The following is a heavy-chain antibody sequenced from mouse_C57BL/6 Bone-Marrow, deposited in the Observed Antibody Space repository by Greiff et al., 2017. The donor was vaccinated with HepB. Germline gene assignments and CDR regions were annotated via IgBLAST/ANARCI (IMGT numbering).Heavy chain of an antibody. J-gene: IGHJ3*01. D-gene: IGHD1-1*01. CDR1: GFNIKDYY. V-gene: IGHV14-1*01. CDR2: IDPEDGDT. Sequence: VQLQQSGAELVRPGASVKLSCTASGFNIKDYYMHWVKQRPEQGLEWIGRIDPEDGDTEYAPKFQGKATMTADTSSNTAYLRLSSLTSEDTAVYYCTNLLLRAWFAYWGQGTLVTVSA. CDR3: TNLLLRAWFAY.